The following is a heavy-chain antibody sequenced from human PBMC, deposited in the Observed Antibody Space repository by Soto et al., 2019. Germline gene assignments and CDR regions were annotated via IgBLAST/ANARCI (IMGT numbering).Heavy chain of an antibody. CDR2: ISSSSHYI. CDR3: ARAPRRRYTSSSFPHFDR. Sequence: GYLLLPCAAAGFPFRSHSMNLVSQANRKVLEWVSVISSSSHYIYYADSMKGRFTISRDNAKNSLYLQMNSLRVEDTAVYYCARAPRRRYTSSSFPHFDRWGRGTLVTVSS. D-gene: IGHD6-6*01. J-gene: IGHJ2*01. CDR1: GFPFRSHS. V-gene: IGHV3-21*01.